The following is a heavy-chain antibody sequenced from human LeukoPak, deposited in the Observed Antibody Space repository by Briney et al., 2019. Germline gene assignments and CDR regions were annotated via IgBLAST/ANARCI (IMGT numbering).Heavy chain of an antibody. V-gene: IGHV1-18*01. Sequence: ASVKVSCKASGYTFTSYGISWVRQAPGQGLEWMGWISAYNGNTNYAQKLQGRVTMTTDTSTSTAYMELRSLRSDDTAVYYCARDSGVVVVPAAIIPPDYWGQGTLVTVSS. CDR3: ARDSGVVVVPAAIIPPDY. CDR2: ISAYNGNT. CDR1: GYTFTSYG. J-gene: IGHJ4*02. D-gene: IGHD2-2*02.